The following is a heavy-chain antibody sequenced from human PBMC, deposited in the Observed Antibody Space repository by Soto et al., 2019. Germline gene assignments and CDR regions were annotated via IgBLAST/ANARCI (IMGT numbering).Heavy chain of an antibody. D-gene: IGHD5-12*01. CDR2: MDPNSDNT. V-gene: IGHV1-8*01. CDR1: GYTFTTYY. Sequence: QVQLVQSGAEVKKPGASVKVSCKASGYTFTTYYINWVRQATGQGPEWMGWMDPNSDNTAYAQEVGGRVTMTKDTSINTAYMELSSLMSDDTAVYYCARGDQYSGYYIWGQGTLVTVSS. CDR3: ARGDQYSGYYI. J-gene: IGHJ4*02.